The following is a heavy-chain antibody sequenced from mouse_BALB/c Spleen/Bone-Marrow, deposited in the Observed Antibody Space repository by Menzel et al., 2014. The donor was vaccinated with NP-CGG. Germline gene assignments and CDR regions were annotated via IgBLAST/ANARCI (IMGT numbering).Heavy chain of an antibody. CDR2: IYPGDGDT. J-gene: IGHJ4*01. V-gene: IGHV1-82*01. CDR1: GYAFSNSW. Sequence: QVQLQQSGPELVQPGASVRISCKASGYAFSNSWMNWVKQMSGQGLEWIGRIYPGDGDTYYNGKFKGKATLTADKSSSTAYMQRSSLTSVDSAVYFCARSDGYRALDYWGQGTSVTVSS. CDR3: ARSDGYRALDY. D-gene: IGHD2-3*01.